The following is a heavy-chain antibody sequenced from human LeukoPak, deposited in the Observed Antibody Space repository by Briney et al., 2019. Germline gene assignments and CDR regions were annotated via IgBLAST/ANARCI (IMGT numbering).Heavy chain of an antibody. CDR3: ARAGYYLPFDY. V-gene: IGHV3-7*01. J-gene: IGHJ4*02. CDR2: IKQDGSEK. Sequence: GGSLRLSCAASGFTFSSYWMSWVRQAPGKGLEWVANIKQDGSEKYYVDSVKGRFTISRDNAKNSLYLQMNSLRAEDTAVYYFARAGYYLPFDYWGQGTLVTVSS. D-gene: IGHD3-22*01. CDR1: GFTFSSYW.